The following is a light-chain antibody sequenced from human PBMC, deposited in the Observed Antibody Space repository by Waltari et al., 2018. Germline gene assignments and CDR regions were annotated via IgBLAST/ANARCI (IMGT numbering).Light chain of an antibody. CDR3: QHFGSSPFT. CDR1: QSVSSNY. CDR2: GAS. V-gene: IGKV3-20*01. J-gene: IGKJ2*01. Sequence: EIVLTQSPGTLSLSPGERATLSCRASQSVSSNYLAWYQQKPDQAPRLLIYGASSRATGIPDRFSGSGSGTDFTLTISRLEPEDFAVYYCQHFGSSPFTFGQGTKLEIK.